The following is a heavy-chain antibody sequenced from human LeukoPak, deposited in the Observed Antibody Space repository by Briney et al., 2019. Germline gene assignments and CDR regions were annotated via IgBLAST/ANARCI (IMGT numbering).Heavy chain of an antibody. CDR2: INHSGST. CDR3: ARGRMPGY. V-gene: IGHV4-34*01. CDR1: GESFSGYY. D-gene: IGHD2-2*01. Sequence: SETLSLTCAVYGESFSGYYWSWIRQPPGEGLEWIGEINHSGSTNYNPSLKSRVTISVDTSKNQFSLKLSSVTAADTAVYYCARGRMPGYWGQGTLVTVSS. J-gene: IGHJ4*02.